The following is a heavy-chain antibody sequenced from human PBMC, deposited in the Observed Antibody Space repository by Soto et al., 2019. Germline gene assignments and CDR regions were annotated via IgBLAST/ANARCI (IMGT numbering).Heavy chain of an antibody. CDR1: GFTCSSYD. CDR2: ITENGGGT. Sequence: PGGSLRLSCAASGFTCSSYDMTWVRQAPWKGLEWVTAITENGGGTYYADSVKGRFTISRDNSKNTLDLQRNSLRAEDTAVFYCAKGRNGVDVWGQGTTVTVSS. J-gene: IGHJ6*02. V-gene: IGHV3-23*01. CDR3: AKGRNGVDV.